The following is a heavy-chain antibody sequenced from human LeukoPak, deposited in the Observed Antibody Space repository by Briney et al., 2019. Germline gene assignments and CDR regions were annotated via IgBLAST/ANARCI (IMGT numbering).Heavy chain of an antibody. D-gene: IGHD2-15*01. CDR2: INTNTGNP. CDR1: GYPFSAHF. J-gene: IGHJ4*02. V-gene: IGHV7-4-1*02. CDR3: ARESAVAETSESDY. Sequence: ASVRVSCKASGYPFSAHFLNWVRQAPGQGLEWMGWINTNTGNPTYAQGFTGRFVFSLDTSVSTAYLQISSLKAEDTAVYYCARESAVAETSESDYWGQGTLVTVSS.